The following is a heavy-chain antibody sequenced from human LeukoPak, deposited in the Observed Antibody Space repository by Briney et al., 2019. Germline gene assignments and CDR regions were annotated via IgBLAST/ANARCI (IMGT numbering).Heavy chain of an antibody. CDR1: GGSINSHY. CDR2: ILNTGNT. D-gene: IGHD3-10*01. Sequence: PSETLSLTCSVSGGSINSHYWSWIRQPPGKRLEWIGYILNTGNTNYNPSLASRVTMSVDTSRAQFFLRLSPVTAADTAIYYCASRPADTTWYGVFDYWSQGTPVTVSS. V-gene: IGHV4-59*11. CDR3: ASRPADTTWYGVFDY. J-gene: IGHJ4*02.